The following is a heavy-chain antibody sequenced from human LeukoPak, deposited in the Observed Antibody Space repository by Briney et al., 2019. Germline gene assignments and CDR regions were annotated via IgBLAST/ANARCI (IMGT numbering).Heavy chain of an antibody. Sequence: SETLSLTCAVYGGSSSGYYWSWIRQPPGKGLEWIGEINHSGSTNYNPSLKSRVIISVDTSKNQFSLKLSSVTAADTAVYYCARGRYSSSWYGYYYYMDVWGKGTTVTVSS. CDR2: INHSGST. CDR3: ARGRYSSSWYGYYYYMDV. J-gene: IGHJ6*03. V-gene: IGHV4-34*01. D-gene: IGHD6-13*01. CDR1: GGSSSGYY.